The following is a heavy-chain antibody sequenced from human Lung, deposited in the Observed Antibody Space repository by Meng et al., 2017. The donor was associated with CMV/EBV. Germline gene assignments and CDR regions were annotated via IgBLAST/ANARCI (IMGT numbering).Heavy chain of an antibody. CDR2: IRNKADGGTT. V-gene: IGHV3-71*01. D-gene: IGHD6-6*01. CDR1: GFIFRDYY. CDR3: ARDPIEYSSSVADY. Sequence: GGSLRLXCAASGFIFRDYYMSWVRQAPGKGLGWVGFIRNKADGGTTEKTTSVKGRFTISRDDSKSIINLQMNSLRADDTAVYYCARDPIEYSSSVADYWGPG. J-gene: IGHJ4*02.